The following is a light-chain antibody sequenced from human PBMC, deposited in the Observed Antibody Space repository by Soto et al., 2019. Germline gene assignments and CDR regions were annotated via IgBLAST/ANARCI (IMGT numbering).Light chain of an antibody. CDR3: QHSYTTPRT. CDR1: QSISTY. Sequence: DVLMTQSPSSLSASVGDRVTITCRASQSISTYLNWYLLKPGKAPVPLIYAASRLQSGVPSRFNGSGSGTDFTLTVNSLQPEDFATYYCQHSYTTPRTFGQGTKLEIK. CDR2: AAS. V-gene: IGKV1-39*01. J-gene: IGKJ2*01.